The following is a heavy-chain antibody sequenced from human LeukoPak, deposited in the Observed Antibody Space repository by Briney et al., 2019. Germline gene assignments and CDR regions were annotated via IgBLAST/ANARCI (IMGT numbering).Heavy chain of an antibody. CDR2: ISGSGGST. D-gene: IGHD2-2*01. J-gene: IGHJ4*02. Sequence: GGSLRLSCAASGFTFNNYAMSWVRQAPGKGLEWVSVISGSGGSTYYADSVKGRFAISRDNSNNTLYLQMSSLRAEDTAVYYCAGGPGALDYWGQGTLVTVSS. CDR1: GFTFNNYA. CDR3: AGGPGALDY. V-gene: IGHV3-23*01.